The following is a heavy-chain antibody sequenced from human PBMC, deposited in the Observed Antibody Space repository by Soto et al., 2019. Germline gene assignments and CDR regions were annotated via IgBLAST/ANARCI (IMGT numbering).Heavy chain of an antibody. CDR3: ARGHCSGGTCYSGAFDI. CDR1: GFTFNDYG. J-gene: IGHJ3*02. D-gene: IGHD2-15*01. CDR2: VNWNGADT. Sequence: GGSLRLSCAASGFTFNDYGMSWVRQAPGKGPEWVSSVNWNGADTGYADSVKGRFTISRDNAKKFLYLQMNSLRADDTALHHCARGHCSGGTCYSGAFDIWGQGTMVTVSS. V-gene: IGHV3-20*01.